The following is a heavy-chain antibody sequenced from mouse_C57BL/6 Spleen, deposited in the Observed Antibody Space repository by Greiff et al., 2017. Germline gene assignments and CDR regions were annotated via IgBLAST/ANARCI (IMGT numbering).Heavy chain of an antibody. Sequence: VQLQQSGAELVRPGASVTLSCKASGYTFTDYEMHWVKQTPVHGLEWIGAIDPETGGTAYNQKFKGKAILTADKSSSSPYMELRSLTSEDSAVYYCYDYDLFYAMDYLGQGTSVTVSS. V-gene: IGHV1-15*01. CDR2: IDPETGGT. D-gene: IGHD2-4*01. CDR1: GYTFTDYE. J-gene: IGHJ4*01. CDR3: YDYDLFYAMDY.